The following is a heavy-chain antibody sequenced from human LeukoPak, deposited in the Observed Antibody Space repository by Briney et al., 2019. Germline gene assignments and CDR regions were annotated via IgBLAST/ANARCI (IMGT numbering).Heavy chain of an antibody. Sequence: KGGESLKISCKGSGYSFTSYWIGWVRQMPGKGLEWMGIIYPGDSDTRYSPSFQGQVTISADRSISTAYLQWSSLKASDTAMYYCARVFYYDFWSGYYGYFDYWGQGTLVTVSS. CDR3: ARVFYYDFWSGYYGYFDY. D-gene: IGHD3-3*01. CDR2: IYPGDSDT. CDR1: GYSFTSYW. V-gene: IGHV5-51*01. J-gene: IGHJ4*02.